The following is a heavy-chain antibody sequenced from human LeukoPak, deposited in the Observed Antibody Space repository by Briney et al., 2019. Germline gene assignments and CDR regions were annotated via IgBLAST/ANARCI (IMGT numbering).Heavy chain of an antibody. V-gene: IGHV4-4*07. D-gene: IGHD5-24*01. Sequence: SETLSLTCTVSGGSISSYYWSWIRQPAGKGLEWIGRTYTSGSTNYNPSLKSRVTMSVDTSKNQFSLKLSSVTAADTAVYYCARVLATIAGGGAFDIWGQGTMVTVSS. CDR3: ARVLATIAGGGAFDI. CDR1: GGSISSYY. CDR2: TYTSGST. J-gene: IGHJ3*02.